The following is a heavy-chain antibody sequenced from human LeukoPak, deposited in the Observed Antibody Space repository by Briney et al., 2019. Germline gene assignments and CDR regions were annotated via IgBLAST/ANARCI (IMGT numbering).Heavy chain of an antibody. V-gene: IGHV3-11*01. CDR2: ISSSGSTI. D-gene: IGHD3-22*01. Sequence: GGSLRLSCAASGFTFSDYYMSWIRQAPGKGLEWVSYISSSGSTIYYADSVKGRFTISRDNAKNSLYLQMNSLRAEDTAVYYCARDQGENYYDSSGYYGWFDPWGQGTLVTVSS. CDR3: ARDQGENYYDSSGYYGWFDP. CDR1: GFTFSDYY. J-gene: IGHJ5*02.